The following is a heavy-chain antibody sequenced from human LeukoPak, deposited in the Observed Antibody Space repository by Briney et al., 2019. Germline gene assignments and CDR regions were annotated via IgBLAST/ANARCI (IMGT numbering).Heavy chain of an antibody. CDR3: ARAPTRDGYNCFDY. V-gene: IGHV1-2*02. Sequence: ASVKVSCKASGYTFTGYHLHWLRQAPGQGLEWMGWINPNNGDTNYAQNFQGRVTMTRDTSISTAYMELSRLRSDDTAVYYCARAPTRDGYNCFDYWGQGTLVTVSS. CDR2: INPNNGDT. D-gene: IGHD5-24*01. CDR1: GYTFTGYH. J-gene: IGHJ4*02.